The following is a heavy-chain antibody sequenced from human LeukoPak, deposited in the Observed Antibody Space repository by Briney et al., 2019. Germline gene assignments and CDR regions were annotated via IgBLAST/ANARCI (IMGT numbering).Heavy chain of an antibody. V-gene: IGHV3-9*01. CDR3: ATGSSESWYYYYMDV. CDR1: GFTFDDYA. CDR2: ISWNSGSI. D-gene: IGHD6-13*01. J-gene: IGHJ6*03. Sequence: SGGSLRLSCAASGFTFDDYAMHWVRQAPGKGLEWVSGISWNSGSIGYADSVKGRFTISRDNAKNSLYLQMNSLRAEDTAVYYCATGSSESWYYYYMDVWGKGTTVTVSS.